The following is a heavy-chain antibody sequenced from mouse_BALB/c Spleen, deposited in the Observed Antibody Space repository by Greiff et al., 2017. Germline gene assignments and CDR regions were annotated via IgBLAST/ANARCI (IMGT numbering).Heavy chain of an antibody. CDR2: FYPGSGSI. J-gene: IGHJ1*01. Sequence: LEESGAGLVKPGASVKLSCKASGYTFTEYIIHWVKQRSGQGLEWIGWFYPGSGSIKYNEKFKDKATLTADKSSSTVYMELSRLTSEDSAVDVCARHEGEHCGYGWYFDVWGAGTTVTVSA. CDR1: GYTFTEYI. V-gene: IGHV1-62-2*01. CDR3: ARHEGEHCGYGWYFDV. D-gene: IGHD2-14*01.